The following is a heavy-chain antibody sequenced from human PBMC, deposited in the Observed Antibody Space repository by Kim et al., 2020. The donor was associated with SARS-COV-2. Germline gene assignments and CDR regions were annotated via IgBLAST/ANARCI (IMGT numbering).Heavy chain of an antibody. J-gene: IGHJ4*02. V-gene: IGHV3-33*01. CDR1: RFTFSSYG. D-gene: IGHD3-3*01. Sequence: GGSLRLSCAASRFTFSSYGMHWVRQAPGKGLEWVAVIWYDGSNKYYADSVKGRFTISRDNSKNTLYLQMNSLRAEDTAVYYCAVEGYDFWSGYYTLDYWGQGTLVTVSS. CDR3: AVEGYDFWSGYYTLDY. CDR2: IWYDGSNK.